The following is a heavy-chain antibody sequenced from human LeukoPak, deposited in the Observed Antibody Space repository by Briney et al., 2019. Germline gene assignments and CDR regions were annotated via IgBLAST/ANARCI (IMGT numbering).Heavy chain of an antibody. Sequence: GGSLRLSCAASGFTLSSYWMNWVRQAPGKGLEWVANIKEDGSQKNYVNSVKGRFTISRDNAQNSVYLQMNSLRADDTAVYYCSRLYCGGTNCGSFDYWGQGTLVTVSS. V-gene: IGHV3-7*01. D-gene: IGHD2-2*01. CDR2: IKEDGSQK. CDR3: SRLYCGGTNCGSFDY. J-gene: IGHJ4*02. CDR1: GFTLSSYW.